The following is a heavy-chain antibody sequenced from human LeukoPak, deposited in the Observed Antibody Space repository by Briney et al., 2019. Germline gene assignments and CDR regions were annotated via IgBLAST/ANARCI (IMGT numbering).Heavy chain of an antibody. CDR2: IWYDGSNK. V-gene: IGHV3-33*01. CDR1: GFTFSSYG. CDR3: ASSHKGSGFIFDY. D-gene: IGHD6-19*01. J-gene: IGHJ4*02. Sequence: PGGSLRLSCAASGFTFSSYGMHWVRQAPGKGLEWVAVIWYDGSNKYYADSVKGRFTISRDNSKNTLYLQMNSLRAEDTAVCYCASSHKGSGFIFDYWGQGTLVTVSS.